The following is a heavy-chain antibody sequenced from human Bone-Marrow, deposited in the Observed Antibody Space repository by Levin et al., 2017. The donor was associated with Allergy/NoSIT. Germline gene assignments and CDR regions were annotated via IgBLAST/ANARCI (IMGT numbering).Heavy chain of an antibody. D-gene: IGHD3-10*01. V-gene: IGHV3-7*04. CDR1: GFTFNSYW. J-gene: IGHJ4*02. CDR3: ARGGQMHAYDY. CDR2: IKENGSEK. Sequence: GESLKISCVVSGFTFNSYWIHWVRQAPGKGLEWVANIKENGSEKYYVDSVKGRFTISRDNAKNSLYLQMNSLRAEDTAVYYCARGGQMHAYDYWGQGTLVTVSS.